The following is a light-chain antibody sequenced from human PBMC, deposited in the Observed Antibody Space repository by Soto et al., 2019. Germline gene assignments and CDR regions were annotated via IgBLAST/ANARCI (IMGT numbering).Light chain of an antibody. CDR2: EAT. V-gene: IGLV2-18*01. CDR1: SDDFISSNR. Sequence: QSVLTQPPSVSGSPGQSVTISCTGTSDDFISSNRVSWYQQPPGTGPKLVIYEATNRLTGVPSRFSGSKSANAASLTITGLRAEDEADYFCSFYTGSGTFVFGGGTKVTVL. J-gene: IGLJ2*01. CDR3: SFYTGSGTFV.